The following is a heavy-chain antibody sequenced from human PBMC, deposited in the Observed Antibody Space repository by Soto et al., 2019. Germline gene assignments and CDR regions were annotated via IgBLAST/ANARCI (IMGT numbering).Heavy chain of an antibody. J-gene: IGHJ5*02. CDR3: ARSSHKERWFDP. D-gene: IGHD6-13*01. V-gene: IGHV4-4*07. CDR1: NGSISNFY. CDR2: IHGSGSA. Sequence: ASETLSLTCTDSNGSISNFYWNLIRQSAGKGLEYIGRIHGSGSATYNPSRRSRVTMSVDTSKNQVCLAGNSVTGGDTAVYYSARSSHKERWFDPWGQGTLVTVSS.